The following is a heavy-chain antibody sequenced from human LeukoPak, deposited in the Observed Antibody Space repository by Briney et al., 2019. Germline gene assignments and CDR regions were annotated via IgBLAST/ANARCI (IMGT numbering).Heavy chain of an antibody. J-gene: IGHJ4*02. CDR3: ARGWVAAGILDY. CDR1: GGTFSSYA. D-gene: IGHD6-13*01. CDR2: IIPILGIA. Sequence: ASVKVSCKASGGTFSSYAISWVRQAPGQGLEWMGRIIPILGIANYAQKFQGRVTITADKSTSTAYMELSSLRSEDTAVYYCARGWVAAGILDYWGQGTLVTVSS. V-gene: IGHV1-69*04.